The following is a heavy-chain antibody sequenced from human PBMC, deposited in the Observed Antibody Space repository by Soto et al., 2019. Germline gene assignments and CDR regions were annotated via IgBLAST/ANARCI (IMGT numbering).Heavy chain of an antibody. D-gene: IGHD2-15*01. Sequence: GESLKISCKGAGYRLDGAWIGWVRQMPGKGLEWMGIIKPGGSDLRYSPSFRGQVTISADAAVNTAFLQWNSLKASDNYGGMLDFWGPGTLVTVSS. V-gene: IGHV5-51*01. J-gene: IGHJ4*02. CDR2: IKPGGSDL. CDR1: GYRLDGAW. CDR3: DF.